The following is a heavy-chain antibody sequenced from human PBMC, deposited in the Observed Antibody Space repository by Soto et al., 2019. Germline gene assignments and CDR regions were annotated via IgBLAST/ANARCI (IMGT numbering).Heavy chain of an antibody. CDR2: IYKSATT. CDR1: GDSISNLDYF. CDR3: ARGRYCLTGRCFPNWFDS. D-gene: IGHD7-27*01. Sequence: SETLSLTCSVSGDSISNLDYFWAWIRQPPGQALEYIGYIYKSATTYYNPSFESRVAISVDTSKSQFSLNVTSVTAADTAVYFCARGRYCLTGRCFPNWFDSWGQGVLVTVSS. V-gene: IGHV4-30-4*01. J-gene: IGHJ5*01.